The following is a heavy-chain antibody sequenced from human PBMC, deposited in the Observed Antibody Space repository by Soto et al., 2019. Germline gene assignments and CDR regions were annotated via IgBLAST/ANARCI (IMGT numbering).Heavy chain of an antibody. CDR2: ISAGSRSI. CDR1: GFTFNTYT. V-gene: IGHV3-21*06. Sequence: GGSLRLSCAASGFTFNTYTMNWVRQAPGKGLEWVSSISAGSRSIYYPDSLKGRSTVSRDNAKNSLFLQMNSLRAAATTIRQSARSTPGNPFDIWGQGTMVTVSS. J-gene: IGHJ3*02. D-gene: IGHD3-10*01. CDR3: ARSTPGNPFDI.